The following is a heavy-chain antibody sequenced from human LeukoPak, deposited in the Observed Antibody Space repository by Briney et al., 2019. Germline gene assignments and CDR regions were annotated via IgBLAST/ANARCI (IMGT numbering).Heavy chain of an antibody. J-gene: IGHJ5*02. Sequence: AETLSLTCAVYGGSFSGYYWSWIRQPPWNGLEWIGEINHSGSTNYNPSLKSRVTISVDTSKNQFSLKLGSVTAAATAVYYCARVLRKWLRFGWFGPWGQGTLVTVSS. CDR1: GGSFSGYY. D-gene: IGHD5-12*01. CDR3: ARVLRKWLRFGWFGP. V-gene: IGHV4-34*01. CDR2: INHSGST.